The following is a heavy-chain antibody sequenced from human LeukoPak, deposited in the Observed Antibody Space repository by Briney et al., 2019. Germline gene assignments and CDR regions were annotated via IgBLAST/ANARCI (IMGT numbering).Heavy chain of an antibody. J-gene: IGHJ3*02. CDR3: ARGRSSGWWRGAFDI. CDR2: ISSSGITT. D-gene: IGHD6-19*01. Sequence: GGSLRLSCAASGFTFSSYEMNWVRQAPGKGLEWVSYISSSGITTYYADSVKGRFTISRDNAKNSLYLQMNSLRAEDTAVYYCARGRSSGWWRGAFDIWGQGTLVTVSS. CDR1: GFTFSSYE. V-gene: IGHV3-48*03.